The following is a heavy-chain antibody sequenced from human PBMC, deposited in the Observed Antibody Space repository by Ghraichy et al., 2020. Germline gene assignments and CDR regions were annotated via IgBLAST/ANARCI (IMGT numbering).Heavy chain of an antibody. V-gene: IGHV3-30-3*01. CDR1: GFTFSSYA. D-gene: IGHD5-24*01. Sequence: GGSLRLSCAASGFTFSSYAMHWVRQAPGKGLEWVAVISYDGSNKYYADSVKGRFTISRDNSKNTLYLQMNSLRAEDTAVYYCARGHEERWLQFPAQPFDCWGQGTLVTVSS. CDR2: ISYDGSNK. CDR3: ARGHEERWLQFPAQPFDC. J-gene: IGHJ4*02.